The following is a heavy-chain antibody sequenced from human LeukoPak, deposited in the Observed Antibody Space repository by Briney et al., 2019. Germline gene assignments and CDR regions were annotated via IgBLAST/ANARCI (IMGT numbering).Heavy chain of an antibody. CDR3: ARGWYYYFDY. V-gene: IGHV6-1*01. CDR2: TYYRSKWYN. D-gene: IGHD1-14*01. CDR1: GDSVSSNSVA. J-gene: IGHJ4*02. Sequence: SQTLSLTCAISGDSVSSNSVAWNWIRQSPSRGFEWLGRTYYRSKWYNDCAVSVKSRITINPDTSKNQFSLQLNSVTPEDTAVYYCARGWYYYFDYWGQGTLVTVSS.